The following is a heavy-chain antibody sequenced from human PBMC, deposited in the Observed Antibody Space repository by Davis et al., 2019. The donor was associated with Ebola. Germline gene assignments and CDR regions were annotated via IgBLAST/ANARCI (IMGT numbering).Heavy chain of an antibody. CDR2: INPDSGGT. CDR1: GYTFTGYY. V-gene: IGHV1-2*02. CDR3: ARERTREFGLDV. D-gene: IGHD2-2*01. Sequence: ASVKVSCKTSGYTFTGYYMHWVRQAPGQGLEWMGWINPDSGGTNYAQRFQGRVTMTRDTSISTAYMDLSRLRSDDTAVYYCARERTREFGLDVWGQETTVTVSS. J-gene: IGHJ6*02.